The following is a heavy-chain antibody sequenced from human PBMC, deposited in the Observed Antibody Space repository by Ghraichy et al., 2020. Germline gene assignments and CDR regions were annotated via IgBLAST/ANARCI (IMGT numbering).Heavy chain of an antibody. CDR1: GYTFTGYY. CDR2: INPNSGGT. V-gene: IGHV1-2*06. Sequence: ASVKVSCKASGYTFTGYYMHWVRQAPGQGLKWMGRINPNSGGTNYAQKFQGRVTMTRDTSISTAYMELSRLRSDDTAVYYCARKGRGDIVVVPAAREYKPFDYWGQGTLVTVSS. J-gene: IGHJ4*02. CDR3: ARKGRGDIVVVPAAREYKPFDY. D-gene: IGHD2-2*01.